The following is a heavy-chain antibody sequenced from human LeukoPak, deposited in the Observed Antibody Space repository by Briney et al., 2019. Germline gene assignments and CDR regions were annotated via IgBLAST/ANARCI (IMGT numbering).Heavy chain of an antibody. J-gene: IGHJ4*02. Sequence: SETLSLTCTVSGGSISSYYWSWIRQPPGKGLGYIGYIYYSGSTNYNPSLKSRVTISVDTSKNQFSLKLSSVTAADTAVYYCARGSSGGFDYWGQGTLVTVSS. CDR3: ARGSSGGFDY. CDR1: GGSISSYY. V-gene: IGHV4-59*01. CDR2: IYYSGST. D-gene: IGHD2-15*01.